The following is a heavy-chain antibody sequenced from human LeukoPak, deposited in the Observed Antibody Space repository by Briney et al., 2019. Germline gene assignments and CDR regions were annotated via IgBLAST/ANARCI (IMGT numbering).Heavy chain of an antibody. CDR1: GGSISSGSYY. J-gene: IGHJ6*03. CDR2: IYTSGST. V-gene: IGHV4-61*02. Sequence: SQTLSLTCTVSGGSISSGSYYWSWIRQPAGKGLEWIGRIYTSGSTNYNPSLKSRVTISVDTSKNQFSLKLGSVTAADTAVYYCARSYYMDVWGKGTTVTVSS. CDR3: ARSYYMDV.